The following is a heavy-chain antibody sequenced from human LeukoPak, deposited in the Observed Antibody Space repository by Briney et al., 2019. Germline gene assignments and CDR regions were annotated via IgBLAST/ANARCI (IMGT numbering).Heavy chain of an antibody. Sequence: GGSLRLSCAASGFTFSSYAMHWVRQAPGKGLEWVAVISYDGSNKYYADSVKGRFTISRDNSKNTLYLQMNSLRAEDTAVYYCARDSEPGYSSGFDYYYGMDVWGQGTTVTVSS. D-gene: IGHD6-19*01. CDR1: GFTFSSYA. CDR2: ISYDGSNK. CDR3: ARDSEPGYSSGFDYYYGMDV. J-gene: IGHJ6*02. V-gene: IGHV3-30-3*01.